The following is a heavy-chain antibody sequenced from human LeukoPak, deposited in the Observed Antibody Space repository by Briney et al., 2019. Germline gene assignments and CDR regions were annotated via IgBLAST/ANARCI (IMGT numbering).Heavy chain of an antibody. D-gene: IGHD3-22*01. CDR2: IKSKTDGGTT. CDR3: TTGRTYYDSSGCY. CDR1: GFTFSNAW. V-gene: IGHV3-15*01. J-gene: IGHJ4*02. Sequence: PGGSLRLSCAASGFTFSNAWMSWVRQAPGKGLEWVGRIKSKTDGGTTDYAAPVKGRFTISRDDSKNTLYLQMNSLKTGDTAVYYCTTGRTYYDSSGCYWGQGTLVTVSS.